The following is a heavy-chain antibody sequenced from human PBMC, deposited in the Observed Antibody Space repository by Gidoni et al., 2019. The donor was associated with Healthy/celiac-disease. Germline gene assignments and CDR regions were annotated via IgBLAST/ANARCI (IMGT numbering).Heavy chain of an antibody. CDR2: IKSKTDGGTT. V-gene: IGHV3-15*07. D-gene: IGHD6-13*01. CDR3: TTDPPEDSSSWQNYYWYFDL. Sequence: EVQLVESGGGLVKPGGSLRLSCAASGFTFSNAWMNWVRQAPGKGLEWVGRIKSKTDGGTTDYAAPVKGRFTISRDDSKNTLYLQMNSLKTEDTAVYYCTTDPPEDSSSWQNYYWYFDLWGRGTLVTVSS. J-gene: IGHJ2*01. CDR1: GFTFSNAW.